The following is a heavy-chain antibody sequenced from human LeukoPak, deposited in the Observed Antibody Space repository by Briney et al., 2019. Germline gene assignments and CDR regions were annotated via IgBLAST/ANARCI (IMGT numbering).Heavy chain of an antibody. CDR2: ISSSGSTI. D-gene: IGHD5-24*01. V-gene: IGHV3-48*03. CDR3: ARDRDGYNFDY. J-gene: IGHJ4*02. CDR1: GFTFSSYE. Sequence: GGSLRLSCAASGFTFSSYEMNWVRQAPGKGLEWVSYISSSGSTIYYADSVKGRFTIFRDNAKNSLYLQMNSLRAEDTAVYYCARDRDGYNFDYWGQGTLVTVSS.